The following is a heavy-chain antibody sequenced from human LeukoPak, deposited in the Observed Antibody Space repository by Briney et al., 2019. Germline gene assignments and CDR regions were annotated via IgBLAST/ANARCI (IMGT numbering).Heavy chain of an antibody. V-gene: IGHV3-15*01. CDR3: STTGDIVVVPAVPFYFDY. Sequence: PGGSLRLSCAASVFTFTNAWMSWVRQAPGKGLEWVGRIKSKIDGETIEYATPVKGRFTISRDDSKSMVYLQMHSLKTDDTALYYCSTTGDIVVVPAVPFYFDYWGQGT. CDR2: IKSKIDGETI. CDR1: VFTFTNAW. D-gene: IGHD2-2*01. J-gene: IGHJ4*02.